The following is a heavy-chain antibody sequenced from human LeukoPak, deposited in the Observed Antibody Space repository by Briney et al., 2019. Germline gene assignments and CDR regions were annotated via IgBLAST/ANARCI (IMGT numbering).Heavy chain of an antibody. V-gene: IGHV4-61*02. J-gene: IGHJ4*02. CDR2: IYTSGST. CDR1: GGSISSGSYY. CDR3: ARAQRWLPTFDY. D-gene: IGHD5-24*01. Sequence: SETLSLTCTVSGGSISSGSYYWSWIRQPAGKGLEWIGRIYTSGSTNYNPSLKSRVTISVDTSKNQFSLKLSSVTAADTAVYYCARAQRWLPTFDYWGQGALVTVSS.